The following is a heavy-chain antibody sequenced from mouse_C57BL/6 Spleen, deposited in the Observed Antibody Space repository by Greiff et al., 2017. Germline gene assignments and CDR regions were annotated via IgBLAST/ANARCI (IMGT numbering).Heavy chain of an antibody. J-gene: IGHJ3*01. CDR1: GFTFSSYA. V-gene: IGHV5-4*01. CDR3: ARDSVVPCAY. D-gene: IGHD1-1*01. Sequence: EVMLVESGGGLVKPGGSLKLSCAASGFTFSSYAMSWVRQTPEKRLEWVATISAGGSYTYSPDNVKGRFTISRDNAKNNLYLQMSHLKSEDTAMYYCARDSVVPCAYWGQGTLVTVSA. CDR2: ISAGGSYT.